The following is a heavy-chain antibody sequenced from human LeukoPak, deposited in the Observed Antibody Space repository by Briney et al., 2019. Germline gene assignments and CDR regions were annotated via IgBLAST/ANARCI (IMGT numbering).Heavy chain of an antibody. CDR3: ARELGQYSYGYWFDY. Sequence: SETLSLTCTVPGGSMSSNSYYWSWIRQPAGKGLEWIGRLYTSESTNYNPSLRSRVTISIDRPKNQFSLKLSSVTAADTAVYFCARELGQYSYGYWFDYWGQGTLVTVSS. J-gene: IGHJ4*02. D-gene: IGHD5-18*01. V-gene: IGHV4-61*02. CDR2: LYTSEST. CDR1: GGSMSSNSYY.